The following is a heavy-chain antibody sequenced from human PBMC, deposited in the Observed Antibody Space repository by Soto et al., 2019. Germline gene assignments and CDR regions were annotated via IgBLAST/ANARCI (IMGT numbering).Heavy chain of an antibody. CDR1: GGPISSYY. CDR3: ARVTLGDGYNWDYFDY. J-gene: IGHJ4*02. V-gene: IGHV4-59*01. Sequence: SETLSLTCTVSGGPISSYYWSWIRQPPGKGLEWIGYIYYSGSTNYNPSLKSRVTISVDTSKNQFSLKLSSVTAADTAVYYCARVTLGDGYNWDYFDYWGQGTLVTVSS. CDR2: IYYSGST. D-gene: IGHD5-12*01.